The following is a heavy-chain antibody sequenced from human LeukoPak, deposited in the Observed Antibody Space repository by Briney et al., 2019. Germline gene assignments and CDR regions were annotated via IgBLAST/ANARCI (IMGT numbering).Heavy chain of an antibody. V-gene: IGHV4-34*01. CDR2: INHSGST. CDR3: ARVDGYNSFDY. Sequence: SETLSLTCAVYGGSFSGYYWSWIREPPGKGLEWIGEINHSGSTNYNPSLKSRVTISVDTSKNQFSLKLSSVTAADTAVYYCARVDGYNSFDYWGQGTLVTVSS. CDR1: GGSFSGYY. D-gene: IGHD5-24*01. J-gene: IGHJ4*02.